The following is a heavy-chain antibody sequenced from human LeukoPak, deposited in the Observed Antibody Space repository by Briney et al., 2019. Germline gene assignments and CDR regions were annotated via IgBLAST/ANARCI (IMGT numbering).Heavy chain of an antibody. Sequence: ASVTVSCTASGFTFTSSAVQWVRQARGQRLEWIGWIVVGSGNTNYAQKFQERVTITRDMSTSTAYMELSSLRSEDTAVYYCAAQDYGGNSRDYWGQGTLVTVSS. CDR3: AAQDYGGNSRDY. J-gene: IGHJ4*02. CDR2: IVVGSGNT. CDR1: GFTFTSSA. V-gene: IGHV1-58*01. D-gene: IGHD4-23*01.